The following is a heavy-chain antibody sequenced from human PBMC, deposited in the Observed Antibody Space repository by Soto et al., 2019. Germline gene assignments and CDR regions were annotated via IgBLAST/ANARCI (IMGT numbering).Heavy chain of an antibody. V-gene: IGHV3-30*09. J-gene: IGHJ5*02. D-gene: IGHD1-26*01. CDR2: ISYDGSSK. Sequence: QVQLVESGGGVVQPGRSLRLSCAASGFTFSTYAMHWVRQAPGKGLEWVGVISYDGSSKYYADSVKGRFAISRDNSGNTLSLQINSLRAEDTAVYYCAREMGRFRGGNNWFYPWGQGPLVTVSS. CDR3: AREMGRFRGGNNWFYP. CDR1: GFTFSTYA.